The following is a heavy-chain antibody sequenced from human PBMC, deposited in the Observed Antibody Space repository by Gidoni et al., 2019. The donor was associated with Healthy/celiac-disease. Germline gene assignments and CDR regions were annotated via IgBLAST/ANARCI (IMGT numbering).Heavy chain of an antibody. CDR1: GGSISSYY. CDR3: ARERHDILTGYYYYGMDV. V-gene: IGHV4-59*01. CDR2: IYYSGST. D-gene: IGHD3-9*01. J-gene: IGHJ6*02. Sequence: QVQLQESGPGLVKPSETLSLTCTVSGGSISSYYWSWIRQPPGKGLEWIGYIYYSGSTNYNPSLKSRVTISVDTSKNQFSLKLSSVTAADTAVYYCARERHDILTGYYYYGMDVWGQGTTVTVSS.